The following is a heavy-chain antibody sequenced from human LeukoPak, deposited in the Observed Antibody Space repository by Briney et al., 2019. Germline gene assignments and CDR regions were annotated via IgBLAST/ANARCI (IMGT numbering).Heavy chain of an antibody. J-gene: IGHJ5*02. Sequence: SETLSLTCTVSGGSISSYYWSWIRQPAGKGLVWIGRIYTSGSTNYNPSLKSRVTMSVDTSKNQFSLKLSSVTATDTAVYYCARDLGYYDSPTLTPTWGQGTLVTVSS. CDR3: ARDLGYYDSPTLTPT. D-gene: IGHD3-22*01. CDR1: GGSISSYY. CDR2: IYTSGST. V-gene: IGHV4-4*07.